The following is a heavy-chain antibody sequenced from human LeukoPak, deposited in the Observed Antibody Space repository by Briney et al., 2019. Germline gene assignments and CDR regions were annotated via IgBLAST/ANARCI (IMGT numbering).Heavy chain of an antibody. CDR1: GYTFTGYY. CDR3: ARETSDCSSTSCYFGSASYNWFDP. J-gene: IGHJ5*02. D-gene: IGHD2-2*01. Sequence: ASVKVSCKASGYTFTGYYMHWVRQAPGQGLEWMGWINPNSGGTNYAQKFQGRVTMTRDTSIGTAYMELSRLRSDDTAVYYCARETSDCSSTSCYFGSASYNWFDPWGQGTLVTVSS. CDR2: INPNSGGT. V-gene: IGHV1-2*02.